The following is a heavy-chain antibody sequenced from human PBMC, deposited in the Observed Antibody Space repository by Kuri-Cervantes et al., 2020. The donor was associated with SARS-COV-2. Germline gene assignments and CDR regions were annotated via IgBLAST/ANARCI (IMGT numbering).Heavy chain of an antibody. CDR3: ASDLGYCSSTSCYNV. V-gene: IGHV3-23*01. Sequence: GESLKISCAASGFTFSSYAMSWVRQAPGKGLEWVSAISGSGGSTYYADSMKGRFTISRDNSKNTLYLQMNSLRAEDTAVYYCASDLGYCSSTSCYNVWGQGTTVTVSS. D-gene: IGHD2-2*02. J-gene: IGHJ6*02. CDR2: ISGSGGST. CDR1: GFTFSSYA.